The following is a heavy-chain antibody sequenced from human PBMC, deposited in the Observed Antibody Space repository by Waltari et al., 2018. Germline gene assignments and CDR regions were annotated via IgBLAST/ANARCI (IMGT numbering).Heavy chain of an antibody. CDR2: ISWNSGSI. V-gene: IGHV3-9*01. CDR3: AKDILGVRNYVFDY. CDR1: GFTFDDYA. J-gene: IGHJ4*02. Sequence: EVQLVESGGGLVQPGRSLRLSCAASGFTFDDYAMHWVRQAPGKGLEWVSGISWNSGSIGYADSVKGRVTISRDNAKNSLYLQMNSLRAEDTALYYCAKDILGVRNYVFDYWGQGTLVTVSS. D-gene: IGHD4-4*01.